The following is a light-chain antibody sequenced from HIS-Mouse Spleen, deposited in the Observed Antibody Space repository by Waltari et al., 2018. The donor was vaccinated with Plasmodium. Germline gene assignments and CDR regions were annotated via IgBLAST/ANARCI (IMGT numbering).Light chain of an antibody. Sequence: SYELTQPPSVSVSPGQTDRITCSGEPCPKKYAYWYQQKSGQAPVLVSYEDSKRPPGIPERFSGSSSGTMATLTISGAQVEDEADYYCYSTDSSGNHRVFGGGTKLTVL. CDR3: YSTDSSGNHRV. V-gene: IGLV3-10*01. CDR2: EDS. J-gene: IGLJ3*02. CDR1: PCPKKY.